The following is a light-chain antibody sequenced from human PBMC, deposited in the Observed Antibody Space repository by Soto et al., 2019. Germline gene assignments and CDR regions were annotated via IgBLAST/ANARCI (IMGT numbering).Light chain of an antibody. Sequence: DIVMTQSPDSLAVSLGERATINCKSSQSVLYSSNNKNYLAWYQQKPGQPPKLLIYWASTRESGVPDRFSGSGSGTDFTLTISSLQAEDVAVYYCQQYYITPPTTFGGGTKVDLK. CDR2: WAS. CDR3: QQYYITPPTT. CDR1: QSVLYSSNNKNY. V-gene: IGKV4-1*01. J-gene: IGKJ4*01.